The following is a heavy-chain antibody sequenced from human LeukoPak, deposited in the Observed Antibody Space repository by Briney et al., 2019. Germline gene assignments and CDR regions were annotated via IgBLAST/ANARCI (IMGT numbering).Heavy chain of an antibody. CDR3: ARGPDYYGSGTYVS. J-gene: IGHJ5*02. CDR1: GFTFSGSA. V-gene: IGHV3-73*01. CDR2: IRSKANSYAT. Sequence: GGSLKLSCAASGFTFSGSAMHWVRQASEKGLGWVGRIRSKANSYATAYAASVKGRFTISRDDSKNTAYLQMNSLTAEDTAVYFCARGPDYYGSGTYVSWGQGTLVTVSS. D-gene: IGHD3-10*01.